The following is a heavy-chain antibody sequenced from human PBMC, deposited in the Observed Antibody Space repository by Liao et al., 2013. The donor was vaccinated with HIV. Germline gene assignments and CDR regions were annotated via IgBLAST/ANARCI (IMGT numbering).Heavy chain of an antibody. CDR3: ARERYYGSGSYHLDY. J-gene: IGHJ4*02. CDR1: GGSISSFY. D-gene: IGHD3-10*01. V-gene: IGHV4-4*07. Sequence: QVQLQESGPGLVRPSQTLSLSCTASGGSISSFYWSWIRQPAGKGLEWIGRIFSSGTTNYNPSLKSRVTMSVDTSKNQFSLKLTSVTAADTAVYYCARERYYGSGSYHLDYWGQGTLVTVSS. CDR2: IFSSGTT.